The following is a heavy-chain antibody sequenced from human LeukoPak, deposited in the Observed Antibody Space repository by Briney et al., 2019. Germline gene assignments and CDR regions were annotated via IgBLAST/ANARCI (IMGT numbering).Heavy chain of an antibody. CDR2: INHNGNVN. CDR1: GFTFSSYW. CDR3: AREGYSSGWYYFDY. D-gene: IGHD6-19*01. J-gene: IGHJ4*02. Sequence: GGSLRLSCAASGFTFSSYWMNWARQAPGKGLEWVASINHNGNVNYYVDSVKGRFTISRDNAKNTLYLQMNSLRAEDTAVYYCAREGYSSGWYYFDYWGQGTLVTVSS. V-gene: IGHV3-7*01.